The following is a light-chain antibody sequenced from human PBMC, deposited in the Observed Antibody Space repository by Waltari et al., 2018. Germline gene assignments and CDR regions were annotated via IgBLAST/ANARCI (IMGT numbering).Light chain of an antibody. CDR1: SSDLGVYSF. J-gene: IGLJ1*01. CDR2: DVS. V-gene: IGLV2-14*01. CDR3: SSYTSIIPPFL. Sequence: QSALTQPASVSGSPGQSITISRTRSSSDLGVYSFVSWYQQHPGKAPKLMIYDVSQRPSGVSNRSSGSKSGNTASLTISGLQPEDEADYYCSSYTSIIPPFLFGTGTKVTVL.